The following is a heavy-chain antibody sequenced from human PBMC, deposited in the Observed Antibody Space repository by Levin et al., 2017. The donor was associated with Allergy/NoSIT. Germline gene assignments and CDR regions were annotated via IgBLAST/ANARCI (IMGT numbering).Heavy chain of an antibody. CDR2: INHSGST. D-gene: IGHD3-10*01. CDR3: ARGRGVRYYYGMDV. CDR1: GGSISGYY. V-gene: IGHV4-34*01. Sequence: PSETLSLTCAVYGGSISGYYWNWIRQPPGKGLEWIGEINHSGSTNYNPSLKSRVSISVDTSKNQFSLKLRSVTAADTAVYYCARGRGVRYYYGMDVWGQGTTVTVSS. J-gene: IGHJ6*02.